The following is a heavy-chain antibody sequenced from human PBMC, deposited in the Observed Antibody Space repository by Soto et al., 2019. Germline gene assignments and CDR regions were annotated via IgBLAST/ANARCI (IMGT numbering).Heavy chain of an antibody. CDR1: GFTFSNYG. V-gene: IGHV3-23*01. D-gene: IGHD2-21*02. CDR2: INPRGIDT. CDR3: AKGGAYCYDDCTRAY. Sequence: EEQVLESGGGSAQPGGSLRLSCAASGFTFSNYGMTWVRQAPGKGLEWVSSINPRGIDTKYADSVKGRFTIARANSKNMTYPQINNLRAEYTAEYYCAKGGAYCYDDCTRAYWGQGTLVTVSS. J-gene: IGHJ4*02.